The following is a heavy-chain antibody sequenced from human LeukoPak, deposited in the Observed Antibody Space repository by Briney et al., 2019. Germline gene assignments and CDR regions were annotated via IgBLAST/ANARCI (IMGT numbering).Heavy chain of an antibody. J-gene: IGHJ4*02. CDR3: AREGYSSSWNYFDY. V-gene: IGHV1-18*01. Sequence: ASVKVSCKASGYTFTSYVINWVRQAPGQGLEWMGWISAYNGNTNYAQKLQGRDTMTTDTSTSTAYMELRSLRSDDTAVYYCAREGYSSSWNYFDYWGQGALVTVSS. CDR1: GYTFTSYV. D-gene: IGHD6-13*01. CDR2: ISAYNGNT.